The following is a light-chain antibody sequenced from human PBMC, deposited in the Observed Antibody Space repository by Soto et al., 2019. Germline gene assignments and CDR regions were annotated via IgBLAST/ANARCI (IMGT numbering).Light chain of an antibody. CDR1: TGAVTSGHY. CDR3: LLSYSGARQGV. Sequence: QSVVTQEPSLTVSPGGTVTLTCGSSTGAVTSGHYPYWFQQKPGQAPRTLIYDTSNKHSWTPARFSSSLLGGKAALTLSGAQPEDEAEYYCLLSYSGARQGVFGGGTTVTVL. V-gene: IGLV7-46*01. CDR2: DTS. J-gene: IGLJ2*01.